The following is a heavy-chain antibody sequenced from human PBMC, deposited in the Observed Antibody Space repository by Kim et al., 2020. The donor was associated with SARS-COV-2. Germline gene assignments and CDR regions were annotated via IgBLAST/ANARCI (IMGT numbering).Heavy chain of an antibody. D-gene: IGHD1-26*01. CDR2: IYSGGST. CDR1: GFTVSSNY. J-gene: IGHJ4*02. V-gene: IGHV3-53*01. CDR3: ARGRVGDGYNHAFDY. Sequence: GGSLRLSCAASGFTVSSNYMSWVRQAPGKGLEWVSVIYSGGSTYYADSVKGRFTISRDNSKNTLYLQMNSLRAEDTAVYYCARGRVGDGYNHAFDYWGQGTLVTVSS.